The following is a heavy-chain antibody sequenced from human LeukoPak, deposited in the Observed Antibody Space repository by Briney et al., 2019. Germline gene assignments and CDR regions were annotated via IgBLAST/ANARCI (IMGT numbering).Heavy chain of an antibody. D-gene: IGHD3-16*01. CDR3: ARQITFGGVEFDP. CDR2: IYPSDSDT. CDR1: DSSFATYW. Sequence: GASLKISCQGSDSSFATYWIAWLRQMPGKGLEWMGIIYPSDSDTRHSPSFQGQVTISADKSIKTAYLQWSSLKASDTAMYYCARQITFGGVEFDPWGQGTLVTVSS. J-gene: IGHJ5*02. V-gene: IGHV5-51*01.